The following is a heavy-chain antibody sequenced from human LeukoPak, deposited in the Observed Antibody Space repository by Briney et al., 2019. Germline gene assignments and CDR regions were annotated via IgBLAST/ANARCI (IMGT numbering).Heavy chain of an antibody. Sequence: ASVKVFCKASGYTFTSYDINWVRQATGQGLEWMGWMNPNSGNTGYAQKFQGRVTMTRNTSISTAYMELSSLRSEDTAVYYCARELSGSYHYYYYGMDVWGQGTTVTVSS. J-gene: IGHJ6*02. D-gene: IGHD1-26*01. CDR3: ARELSGSYHYYYYGMDV. CDR2: MNPNSGNT. V-gene: IGHV1-8*01. CDR1: GYTFTSYD.